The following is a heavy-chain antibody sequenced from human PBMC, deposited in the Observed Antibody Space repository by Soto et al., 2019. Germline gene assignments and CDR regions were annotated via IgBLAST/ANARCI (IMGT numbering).Heavy chain of an antibody. CDR1: GYYFPSYW. Sequence: LGESLKISCKGSGYYFPSYWIGWVRQMPGKGLEWMGIFYPGDSDTRYSPSFQGQVTIPADRSISTAYLQWSSLKPSDTAMYYCARQGNGAEGFDYWGQGTLVTVSS. CDR2: FYPGDSDT. V-gene: IGHV5-51*01. CDR3: ARQGNGAEGFDY. J-gene: IGHJ4*02. D-gene: IGHD4-17*01.